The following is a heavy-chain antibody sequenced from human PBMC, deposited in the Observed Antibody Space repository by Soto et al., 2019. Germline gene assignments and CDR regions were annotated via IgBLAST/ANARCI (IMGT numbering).Heavy chain of an antibody. CDR3: ARVGPGYCSGGSCLERNWFDP. V-gene: IGHV4-30-2*01. D-gene: IGHD2-15*01. Sequence: PSETLSLTCAVSGGSISSGGYSWSWIRQPPGKGLEWIGYIYHSGSTYYNPSLKSRVTISVDRSKNQFSLKLSSVTAADTAVYYCARVGPGYCSGGSCLERNWFDPWGQGTLVTVSS. CDR1: GGSISSGGYS. J-gene: IGHJ5*02. CDR2: IYHSGST.